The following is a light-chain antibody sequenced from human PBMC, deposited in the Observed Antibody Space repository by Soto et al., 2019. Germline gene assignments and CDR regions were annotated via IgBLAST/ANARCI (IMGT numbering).Light chain of an antibody. CDR1: QSVNRY. J-gene: IGKJ3*01. CDR3: QQRSNWPLP. V-gene: IGKV3-11*01. CDR2: DAS. Sequence: EIVLTQSPATLSLSPGERATLSCRASQSVNRYLAWYQQKPGQAPRLLIYDASNRATGIPARFSGSGSGTDFTLTISSLEPEDFAVYYCQQRSNWPLPFCPGTRVDIK.